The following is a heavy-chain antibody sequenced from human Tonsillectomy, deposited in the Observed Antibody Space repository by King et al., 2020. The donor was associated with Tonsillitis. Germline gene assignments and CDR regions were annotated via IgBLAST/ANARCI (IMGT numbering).Heavy chain of an antibody. J-gene: IGHJ4*02. D-gene: IGHD4-23*01. V-gene: IGHV4-59*01. CDR2: IYYSGTI. CDR1: GGSISTYF. Sequence: QVQLQESGPGLVKPSETLSLTCTVSGGSISTYFWNWIRQSPGKGLEWIGYIYYSGTIYYNPSLKSRVTISVDTSKNQFSLKLNSVTAADTAVYYCAREGHYGGIIDYWGQGTLVTVSS. CDR3: AREGHYGGIIDY.